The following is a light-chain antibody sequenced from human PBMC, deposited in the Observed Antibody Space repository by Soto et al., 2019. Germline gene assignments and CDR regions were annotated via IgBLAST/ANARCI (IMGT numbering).Light chain of an antibody. V-gene: IGLV2-14*01. J-gene: IGLJ1*01. CDR2: EVS. CDR3: ISYTSSSTLEV. Sequence: SALTQPASVSGSPGQSITISCTGTSSDVGGYNYVSWYQQHPGKAPKLMIYEVSNRPSGVSNRFSGSKSGNTASLTISGLQAEDEADYYCISYTSSSTLEVFGTGTKVTVL. CDR1: SSDVGGYNY.